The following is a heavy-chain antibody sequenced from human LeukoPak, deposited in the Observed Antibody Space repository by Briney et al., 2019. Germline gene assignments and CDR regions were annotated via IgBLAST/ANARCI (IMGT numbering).Heavy chain of an antibody. CDR3: ARREIAVAGSDY. CDR2: ISYDGSNK. J-gene: IGHJ4*02. CDR1: GFTFSSYG. V-gene: IGHV3-30*03. D-gene: IGHD6-19*01. Sequence: GGSLRLSCAASGFTFSSYGMHWVRQAPGKGLEWVAVISYDGSNKYYADSVKGRFTISRDNPKNSLYLQMNSLRAEDTAVYYCARREIAVAGSDYWGQGTLVTVSS.